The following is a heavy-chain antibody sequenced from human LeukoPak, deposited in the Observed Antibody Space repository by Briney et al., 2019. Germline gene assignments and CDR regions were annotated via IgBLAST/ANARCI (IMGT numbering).Heavy chain of an antibody. CDR2: IYYSGST. CDR3: ARVLAAAGTLYFDY. Sequence: SETLSLTCTVSGGSISSYYWSWIRQPPGKGLEWIGYIYYSGSTNYNPSLKSRVTISVDTAKNQFSLRLSSVTAADTAVYYCARVLAAAGTLYFDYWGQGTLVTVSS. CDR1: GGSISSYY. D-gene: IGHD6-13*01. J-gene: IGHJ4*02. V-gene: IGHV4-59*01.